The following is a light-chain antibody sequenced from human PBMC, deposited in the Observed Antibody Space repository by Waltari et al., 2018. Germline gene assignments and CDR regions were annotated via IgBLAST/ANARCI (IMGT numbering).Light chain of an antibody. CDR1: KLGDTH. CDR2: QDT. J-gene: IGLJ2*01. CDR3: QAWDSITVV. V-gene: IGLV3-1*01. Sequence: SYELTQPPSVSVSPGQTARINCSGDKLGDTHTRWYQQKPGQSLVLVISQDTKRHSGIPERFSGSNSGNTATLTISGTQATDEADYYCQAWDSITVVFGGGTKLTVL.